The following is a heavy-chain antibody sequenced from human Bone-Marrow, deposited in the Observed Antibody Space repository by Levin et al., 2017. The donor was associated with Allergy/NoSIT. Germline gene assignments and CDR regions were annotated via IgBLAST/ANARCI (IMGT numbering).Heavy chain of an antibody. CDR3: AKKVAGSSYNPPDY. CDR2: MSFDGSNE. Sequence: PGGSLRLSCVASGFTFSSYGMHWVRQAPGKGLEWVAVMSFDGSNEYYADSVKGRFTISRDNSKNTLYLQMNSLRAEDTAVYYCAKKVAGSSYNPPDYWGQGILVTVSS. J-gene: IGHJ4*02. D-gene: IGHD3-10*01. CDR1: GFTFSSYG. V-gene: IGHV3-30*18.